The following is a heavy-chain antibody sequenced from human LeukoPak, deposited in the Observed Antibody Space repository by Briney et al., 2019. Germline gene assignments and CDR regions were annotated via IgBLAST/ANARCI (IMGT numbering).Heavy chain of an antibody. CDR3: ARVVGDILTGYYNGYYYYGMDV. Sequence: ASVKVSCKASGGTFSIYAISWVRQAPGQGKEWMGGIIPIFGTANYAQKFQGRVTITADESTSTAYMELSSLRSEDTAVYYCARVVGDILTGYYNGYYYYGMDVWGKGTTVTVSS. CDR2: IIPIFGTA. D-gene: IGHD3-9*01. J-gene: IGHJ6*04. V-gene: IGHV1-69*13. CDR1: GGTFSIYA.